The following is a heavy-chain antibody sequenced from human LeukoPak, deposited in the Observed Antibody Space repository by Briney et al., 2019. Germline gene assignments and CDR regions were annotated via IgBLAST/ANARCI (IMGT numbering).Heavy chain of an antibody. J-gene: IGHJ4*02. D-gene: IGHD3-22*01. CDR2: VYYSGNT. Sequence: SETLSLTCTVSGGSISSGSYYWGWVRQSPGKGLEWIGSVYYSGNTYYIPSLKSRITISRDTSKNQFSLKLTSVTAADTAVYYCARALLSYYYDSSGYSYYFDYWGQGTLVTVSS. CDR3: ARALLSYYYDSSGYSYYFDY. V-gene: IGHV4-39*07. CDR1: GGSISSGSYY.